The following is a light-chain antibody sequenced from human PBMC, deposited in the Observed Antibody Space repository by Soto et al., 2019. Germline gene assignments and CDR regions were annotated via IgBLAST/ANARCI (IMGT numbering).Light chain of an antibody. V-gene: IGLV2-14*01. Sequence: QSALTQPASVSGYPGQSITISCTGRSSDVGGYNYVSWYQQHPGKAPKFMIYEVSRRPSGVSNRFSGSKSGNTASLTVSGLQAEDEADYYCSSYTSSSPYVFGTGTKVTVL. J-gene: IGLJ1*01. CDR3: SSYTSSSPYV. CDR1: SSDVGGYNY. CDR2: EVS.